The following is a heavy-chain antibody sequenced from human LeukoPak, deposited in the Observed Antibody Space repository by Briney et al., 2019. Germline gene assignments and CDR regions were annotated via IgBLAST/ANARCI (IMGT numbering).Heavy chain of an antibody. D-gene: IGHD3-10*02. V-gene: IGHV3-21*01. CDR2: ISSSSAYI. CDR3: VELGITMIGGV. CDR1: EFSFSSYS. Sequence: GGSLRLSCAASEFSFSSYSMHWVRQAPGKGLEWVSYISSSSAYIHYAASVKGRFTISRDNAKNSLYLQMNSLRAEDTAVYYCVELGITMIGGVWGKGTTVTIPS. J-gene: IGHJ6*04.